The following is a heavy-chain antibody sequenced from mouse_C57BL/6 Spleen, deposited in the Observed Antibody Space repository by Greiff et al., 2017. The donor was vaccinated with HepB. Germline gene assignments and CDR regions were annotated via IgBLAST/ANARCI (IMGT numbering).Heavy chain of an antibody. CDR1: GYTFTSYW. CDR3: ARPIYYDYDEGGYYAMDY. J-gene: IGHJ4*01. D-gene: IGHD2-4*01. V-gene: IGHV1-64*01. Sequence: QVQLQQPGAELVKPGASVKLSCKASGYTFTSYWMHWVKQRPGQGLEWIGMIHPNSGSTNYNEKFKSKATLTVDKSSSTAYMQLSSLTSEDSAVYYCARPIYYDYDEGGYYAMDYWGQGTSVTVSS. CDR2: IHPNSGST.